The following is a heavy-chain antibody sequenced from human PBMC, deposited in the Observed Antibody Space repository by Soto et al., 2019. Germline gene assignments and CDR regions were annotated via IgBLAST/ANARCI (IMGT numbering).Heavy chain of an antibody. J-gene: IGHJ4*02. CDR1: GGTFSSYV. CDR3: ARVGGVGAPPGTDF. Sequence: QLVQSGAEVKKPGSSVKISCKASGGTFSSYVISWLRQAHGQGLEWMGGVIPILGQAYYAPNLQGRVTITADDSTRTAYMELSRLTSADTAVYFCARVGGVGAPPGTDFWGQGTLVTVSS. CDR2: VIPILGQA. V-gene: IGHV1-69*01. D-gene: IGHD1-26*01.